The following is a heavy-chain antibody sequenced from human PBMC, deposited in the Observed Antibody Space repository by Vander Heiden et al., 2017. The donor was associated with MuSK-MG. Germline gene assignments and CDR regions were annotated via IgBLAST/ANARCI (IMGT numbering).Heavy chain of an antibody. V-gene: IGHV4-38-2*01. J-gene: IGHJ4*02. CDR2: IYHSGST. CDR1: GYSISSGSY. D-gene: IGHD3-22*01. Sequence: QVQLQESGPGLVKPSAPLSLTCAVSGYSISSGSYWGWIRQPPGKGLEWIGSIYHSGSTYYNPSLKSRVTISVDTSKNQFSLKLSSVTAADTAVYYWASSGPYYYDSSGYYDYWGQGTLGTVAS. CDR3: ASSGPYYYDSSGYYDY.